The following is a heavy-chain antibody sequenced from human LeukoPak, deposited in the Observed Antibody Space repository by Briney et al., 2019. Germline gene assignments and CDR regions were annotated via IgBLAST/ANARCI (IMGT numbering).Heavy chain of an antibody. CDR2: INHSGST. D-gene: IGHD6-19*01. CDR3: ARETYSSGHHGVDP. J-gene: IGHJ5*02. CDR1: VGSFSGYY. V-gene: IGHV4-34*01. Sequence: SETLSLTRAVYVGSFSGYYWSWIRQPPGKGLEWIGEINHSGSTNYNPSLKSRVTISVDTSKNQFSLKLSSVTAADTAVYYCARETYSSGHHGVDPWGQGTLVTVSS.